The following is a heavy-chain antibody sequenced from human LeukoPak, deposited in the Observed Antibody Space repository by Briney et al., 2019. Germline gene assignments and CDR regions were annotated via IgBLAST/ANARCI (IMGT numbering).Heavy chain of an antibody. CDR1: GGSITSSSYY. J-gene: IGHJ4*02. V-gene: IGHV4-39*07. Sequence: SETVSFSCTVSGGSITSSSYYWGWIRQPPGKGLEWIGSIYYSGSTYYNPSLKSRVTISVDTSKNQFSLKLSSVTAADTAVYYCARETRYSSGWSPFDYWGQGTLVTVSS. CDR3: ARETRYSSGWSPFDY. CDR2: IYYSGST. D-gene: IGHD6-19*01.